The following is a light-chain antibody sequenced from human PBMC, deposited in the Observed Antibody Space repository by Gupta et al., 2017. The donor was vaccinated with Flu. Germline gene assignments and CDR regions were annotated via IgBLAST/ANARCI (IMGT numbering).Light chain of an antibody. Sequence: GQTASITCSGDRLGNRYISWYHQKPGQSPVLVMFEGNRRPSGIPERFSGSTSGNTATLTISGTPTMDEGNYYGQAWDSSVAEVLFGGGTKLTVL. J-gene: IGLJ2*01. CDR1: RLGNRY. CDR3: QAWDSSVAEVL. V-gene: IGLV3-1*01. CDR2: EGN.